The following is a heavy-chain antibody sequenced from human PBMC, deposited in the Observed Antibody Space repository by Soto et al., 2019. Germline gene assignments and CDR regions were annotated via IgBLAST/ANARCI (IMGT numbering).Heavy chain of an antibody. CDR2: INPSGGST. CDR1: GYTFTSYY. Sequence: ASVKVSCKASGYTFTSYYMHWVRQAPGQGLEWMGIINPSGGSTSYAQKFQGRVTMTRDTSTSTVYMELSSLRSEDTAVYYCAREPPYYFCSAYRYSGMDVWGQGTTVTVSS. CDR3: AREPPYYFCSAYRYSGMDV. D-gene: IGHD3-3*01. J-gene: IGHJ6*02. V-gene: IGHV1-46*01.